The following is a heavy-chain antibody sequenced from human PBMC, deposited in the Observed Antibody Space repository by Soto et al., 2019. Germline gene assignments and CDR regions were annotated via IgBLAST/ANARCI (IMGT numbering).Heavy chain of an antibody. V-gene: IGHV1-46*01. CDR3: ARVYGSGGGCYGIDY. J-gene: IGHJ4*02. CDR2: ISPSGGST. D-gene: IGHD2-15*01. Sequence: QVQLVQSGAEVKKPGASVKVSCKASGYTFTSYYMHWVRQAPGQGLEWMGIISPSGGSTTYAQKFQGRIRMTGDTSTSAVYVELGSLRSEDTALYYCARVYGSGGGCYGIDYWGQGTLVTVSS. CDR1: GYTFTSYY.